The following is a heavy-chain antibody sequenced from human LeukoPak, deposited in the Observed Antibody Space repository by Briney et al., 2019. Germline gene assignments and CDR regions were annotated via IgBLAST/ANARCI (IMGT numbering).Heavy chain of an antibody. Sequence: GGSLRLSCAASGFTFSSYSMNWVRQAPGKGLKWVSSISSSSSYIYYADSVKGRFTISRDNDKNSLYLQMNSLRAEDTAVYYCARDVYSSGADNWFDPWGQGTLVTVSS. CDR2: ISSSSSYI. D-gene: IGHD6-19*01. CDR3: ARDVYSSGADNWFDP. CDR1: GFTFSSYS. V-gene: IGHV3-21*01. J-gene: IGHJ5*02.